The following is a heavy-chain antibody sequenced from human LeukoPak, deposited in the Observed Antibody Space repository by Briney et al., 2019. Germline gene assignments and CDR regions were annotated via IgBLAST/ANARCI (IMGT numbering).Heavy chain of an antibody. J-gene: IGHJ4*02. CDR1: GGSISSGGYY. V-gene: IGHV4-31*03. CDR2: IYYSGST. Sequence: SETLSLTCTVSGGSISSGGYYWSWIRQHPGKGLEWIGYIYYSGSTYYNPSLRSRVTISVDTSKNQFSLKLSSVTAADTAVYYCARSTVTGGGDYWGQGTLVTVSS. CDR3: ARSTVTGGGDY. D-gene: IGHD4-17*01.